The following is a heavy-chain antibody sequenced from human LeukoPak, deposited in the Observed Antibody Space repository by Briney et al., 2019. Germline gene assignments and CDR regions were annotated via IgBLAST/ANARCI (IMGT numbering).Heavy chain of an antibody. CDR2: ITATGDTA. Sequence: GGSLRLSCVASGFTFTKCAMSWIRQAPGKGLEWVAIITATGDTAYYADSVKGRFTISRDNSRNTVYMQMDSLRAEDTAIYYCAKDTPFDYWGQGTLVTVSS. CDR3: AKDTPFDY. D-gene: IGHD2-15*01. CDR1: GFTFTKCA. J-gene: IGHJ4*02. V-gene: IGHV3-23*01.